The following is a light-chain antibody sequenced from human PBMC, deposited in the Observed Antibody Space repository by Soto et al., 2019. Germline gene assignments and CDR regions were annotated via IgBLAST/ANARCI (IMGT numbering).Light chain of an antibody. Sequence: EIVLTQSPGTLSLSPGERATLSCRASQSVSSSYLAWYQQKPGQAPRLLIYGASSRATGIPDRFSGSGSGTDFTLTISRLXPXXXAVYXGQXXXSSPLTXXGGTKVEIK. V-gene: IGKV3-20*01. CDR3: QXXXSSPLT. CDR1: QSVSSSY. CDR2: GAS. J-gene: IGKJ4*01.